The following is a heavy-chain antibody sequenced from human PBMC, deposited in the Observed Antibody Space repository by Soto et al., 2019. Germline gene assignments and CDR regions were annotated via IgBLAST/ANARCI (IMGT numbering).Heavy chain of an antibody. CDR1: GFSLSASGVG. D-gene: IGHD4-4*01. CDR2: IYWNDDE. V-gene: IGHV2-5*01. J-gene: IGHJ4*02. Sequence: QITLKESGPTLVKPTQTLTLTCTFSGFSLSASGVGVGWIRQPPGEALEWLAVIYWNDDERYSPSLKSRVTITKDTSKNQVVLTRTNMDPVDTATYYCAHSSTTYIDYWGQGTLVTVSS. CDR3: AHSSTTYIDY.